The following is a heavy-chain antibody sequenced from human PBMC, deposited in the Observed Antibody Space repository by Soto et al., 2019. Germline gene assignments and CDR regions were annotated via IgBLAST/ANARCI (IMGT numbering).Heavy chain of an antibody. J-gene: IGHJ4*02. V-gene: IGHV4-34*01. CDR2: INHSGST. CDR1: GGSFSGYY. Sequence: SETLSLTCAVYGGSFSGYYWSWIRQPPGKGLEWIGEINHSGSTNYNPSLKSRVTISVDTSKNQFSLKLSSVTAADTAVYYCARGRVPLGYCSGGSCGKIDYWGQGTLVTVSS. D-gene: IGHD2-15*01. CDR3: ARGRVPLGYCSGGSCGKIDY.